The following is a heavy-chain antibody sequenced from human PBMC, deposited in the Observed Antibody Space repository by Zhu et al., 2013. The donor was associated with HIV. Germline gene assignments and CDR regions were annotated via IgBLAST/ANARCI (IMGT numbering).Heavy chain of an antibody. Sequence: QIQLVQSGPEVKKPGASVKVSCETSGYTFTAYNVAWVRQAPGQALEWMGWMSAVNGNTNYAQKVQGRVTMTTDTSTSTAYMELRSLRSDDTAVYYCARDLYSTSSRPFDIWGQGTMVTVSS. CDR1: GYTFTAYN. CDR3: ARDLYSTSSRPFDI. CDR2: MSAVNGNT. V-gene: IGHV1-18*04. D-gene: IGHD6-6*01. J-gene: IGHJ3*02.